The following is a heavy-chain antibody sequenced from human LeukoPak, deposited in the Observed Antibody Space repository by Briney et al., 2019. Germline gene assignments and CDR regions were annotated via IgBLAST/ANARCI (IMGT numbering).Heavy chain of an antibody. CDR2: INHSGAT. CDR1: GGSFSDYY. J-gene: IGHJ6*03. D-gene: IGHD6-19*01. V-gene: IGHV4-34*01. Sequence: PSETLSLTCVVYGGSFSDYYWSWVRQPPGKGLEWIGEINHSGATKYNPSLKSRLTISIHPSNNQFSLNLNSVTAADTAVYYCARGEGTLAGRRWPYYFYYYMDVWGKGTTVTISS. CDR3: ARGEGTLAGRRWPYYFYYYMDV.